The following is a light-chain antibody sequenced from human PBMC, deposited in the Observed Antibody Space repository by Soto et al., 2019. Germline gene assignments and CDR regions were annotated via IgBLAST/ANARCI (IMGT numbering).Light chain of an antibody. CDR1: QSISSW. CDR2: DAS. V-gene: IGKV1-5*01. Sequence: DIQMIQSPSSLSESVGDRVTITCRASQSISSWLAWYQQKQGKPPKILIYDASSLESGVPSRFRGSGSGTECTLTISRLQPDDFETYYCQQYNSYSITFGQGTRLEIK. CDR3: QQYNSYSIT. J-gene: IGKJ5*01.